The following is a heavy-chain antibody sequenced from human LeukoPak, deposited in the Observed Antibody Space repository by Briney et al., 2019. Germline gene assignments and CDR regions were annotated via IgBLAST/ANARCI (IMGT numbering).Heavy chain of an antibody. V-gene: IGHV3-23*01. CDR2: IGGSGNNI. CDR3: ARGSTSTWYDY. CDR1: GFTFSNYA. D-gene: IGHD6-13*01. J-gene: IGHJ4*02. Sequence: GGSLRLSCAASGFTFSNYAMSWVRQAPGKGLEWVSLIGGSGNNIYYADSVKGRFTTSRDNSKNTLYLQMNSLRAEDTAVYYCARGSTSTWYDYWGQGILVTVSS.